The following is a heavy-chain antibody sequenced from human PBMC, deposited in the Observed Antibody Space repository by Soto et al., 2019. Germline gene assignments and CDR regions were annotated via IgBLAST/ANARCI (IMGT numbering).Heavy chain of an antibody. D-gene: IGHD2-15*01. Sequence: DTLSLTWTCSCGSISRYYWSWIRQPAGKGLEWIGRIYTSGSTNYNPSLKSRVTMSVDTSKNQFSLKLSSVTAADTAVYYCARDIPRTCSGGSCSFDYWGQVTLVTVSS. CDR2: IYTSGST. CDR3: ARDIPRTCSGGSCSFDY. CDR1: CGSISRYY. J-gene: IGHJ4*02. V-gene: IGHV4-4*07.